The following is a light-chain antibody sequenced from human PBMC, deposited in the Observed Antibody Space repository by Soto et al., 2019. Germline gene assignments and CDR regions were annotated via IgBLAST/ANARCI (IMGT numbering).Light chain of an antibody. CDR3: AAWDDSLNGWV. J-gene: IGLJ3*02. V-gene: IGLV1-44*01. Sequence: QSVLTQPPSASGTPGQRITISCSGSSSNIGSNTVNWYQQFPGTAPKVLIYGNNQRPSGVPDRFSDSKSGTSASLAISGLQSEDEADYYCAAWDDSLNGWVFGGGTQLTVL. CDR1: SSNIGSNT. CDR2: GNN.